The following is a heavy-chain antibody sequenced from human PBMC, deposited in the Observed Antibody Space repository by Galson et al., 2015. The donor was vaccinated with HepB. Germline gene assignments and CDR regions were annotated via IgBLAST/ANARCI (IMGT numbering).Heavy chain of an antibody. CDR3: ATLRTSSGDEC. V-gene: IGHV1-2*02. CDR2: INPNSGGT. J-gene: IGHJ4*02. Sequence: SVKVSCKASGYTFTAYYIHWVRQAPGQGLEWMGWINPNSGGTNYAQKFQGRVTMTRDTSISSAYLELSSLKSDDTAVYYCATLRTSSGDECWGQGTLVTVSS. CDR1: GYTFTAYY. D-gene: IGHD6-6*01.